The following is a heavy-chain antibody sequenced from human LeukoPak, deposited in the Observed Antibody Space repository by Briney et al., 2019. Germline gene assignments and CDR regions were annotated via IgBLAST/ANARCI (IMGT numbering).Heavy chain of an antibody. D-gene: IGHD6-19*01. CDR2: IFGSGGSA. Sequence: GGSLRLSCAASGFTFSSYAMYWVRQAPGKGLEWVSGIFGSGGSAHYADSVKGRFTISRDNSKNTVYLQMDSLRAEDTAVYYCAKTTTGYSSGRYPAWPVDYWGQGTPVTVSS. J-gene: IGHJ4*02. CDR1: GFTFSSYA. V-gene: IGHV3-23*01. CDR3: AKTTTGYSSGRYPAWPVDY.